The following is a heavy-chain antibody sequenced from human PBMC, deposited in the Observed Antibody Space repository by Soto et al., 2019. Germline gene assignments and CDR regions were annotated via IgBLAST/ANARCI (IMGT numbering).Heavy chain of an antibody. Sequence: PSETLSLTCTVSGGSISSGDYYWSWIRQPPGKGLEWIGYIYYSGSTYYNPSLKSRVTITVDTSKNQFSLKLSSVTAADTAVYYCARFVNWFGELFGWFDPWGQGTLVTVSS. CDR3: ARFVNWFGELFGWFDP. V-gene: IGHV4-30-4*01. CDR2: IYYSGST. J-gene: IGHJ5*02. CDR1: GGSISSGDYY. D-gene: IGHD3-10*01.